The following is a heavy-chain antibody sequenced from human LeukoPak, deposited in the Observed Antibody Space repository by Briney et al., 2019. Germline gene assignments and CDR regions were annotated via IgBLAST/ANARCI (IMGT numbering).Heavy chain of an antibody. V-gene: IGHV3-53*01. D-gene: IGHD6-13*01. CDR1: GFTFGDYT. Sequence: GGSLRLSCTASGFTFGDYTMSWVRQAPGKGLEWVSVIYSGGSTYYADSVKGRFTISRDNSKNTLYLQMNSLRAEDTAVYYCAKSSYSSSWYFGYWGQGTLVTVSS. CDR2: IYSGGST. CDR3: AKSSYSSSWYFGY. J-gene: IGHJ4*02.